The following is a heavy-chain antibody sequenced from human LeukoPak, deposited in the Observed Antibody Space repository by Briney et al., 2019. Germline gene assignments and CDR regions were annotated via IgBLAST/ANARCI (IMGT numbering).Heavy chain of an antibody. Sequence: GGSLRLSCAASGFTFSSYAMHWVRQAPGKGLEWAAVISYDGSNKYYADSVKGRFTISRDNSKNTLYLQMNSLRAEDTAVYYCARAQQLVPRTYYYYGMDVWGKGTTVTVSS. D-gene: IGHD6-13*01. J-gene: IGHJ6*04. V-gene: IGHV3-30*04. CDR3: ARAQQLVPRTYYYYGMDV. CDR2: ISYDGSNK. CDR1: GFTFSSYA.